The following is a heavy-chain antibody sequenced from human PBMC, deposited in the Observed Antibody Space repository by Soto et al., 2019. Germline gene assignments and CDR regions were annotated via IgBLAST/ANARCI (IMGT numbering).Heavy chain of an antibody. D-gene: IGHD3-10*01. CDR2: IYYSVST. CDR1: GGSISSGGYY. J-gene: IGHJ3*02. CDR3: ARDRGSGSYLAFDI. V-gene: IGHV4-31*03. Sequence: SETLSLTCTVSGGSISSGGYYWSWIRQHPGKGLAWIGYIYYSVSTYYNPSLKSRVTISVDTSKNQFSLKLSSVTAADTAVYYCARDRGSGSYLAFDIWGQGTMVTVSS.